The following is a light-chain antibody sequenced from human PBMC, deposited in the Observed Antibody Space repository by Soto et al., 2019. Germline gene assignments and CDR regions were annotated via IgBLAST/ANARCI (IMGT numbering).Light chain of an antibody. V-gene: IGLV1-51*01. J-gene: IGLJ1*01. CDR1: NSNIGNNY. Sequence: QSVLTQPPSVSATPGQTVTISCSGSNSNIGNNYVSWYQQRPGTAPKLLIYDNNKRPSEIPDRFSGSKSGPSATLGITGLQTGDEADYYCGTWDSSLSAGVFGTGTKLTVL. CDR3: GTWDSSLSAGV. CDR2: DNN.